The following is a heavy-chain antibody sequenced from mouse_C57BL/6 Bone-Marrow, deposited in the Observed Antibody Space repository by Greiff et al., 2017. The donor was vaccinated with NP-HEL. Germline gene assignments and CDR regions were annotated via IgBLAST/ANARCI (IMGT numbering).Heavy chain of an antibody. CDR1: GFNIKNTY. CDR2: IDPANGNT. Sequence: EVKLVESVAELVRPGASVKLSCTASGFNIKNTYMHWVKQSPEQGLEWIGSIDPANGNTKYVPKFQGKAPITADTSSNTDYLQLSSLTSEDTAIYYCASAYYSAMDYWGQGTAVPVSS. V-gene: IGHV14-3*01. J-gene: IGHJ4*01. CDR3: ASAYYSAMDY. D-gene: IGHD2-12*01.